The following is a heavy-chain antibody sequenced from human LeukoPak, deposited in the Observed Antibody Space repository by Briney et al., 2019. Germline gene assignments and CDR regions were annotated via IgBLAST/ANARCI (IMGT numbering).Heavy chain of an antibody. D-gene: IGHD2-15*01. J-gene: IGHJ6*03. V-gene: IGHV4-39*07. CDR1: GGSISSSSYY. CDR2: IYYSGST. CDR3: AREWSHYYYYMDV. Sequence: KASETLSLTCTVSGGSISSSSYYWGWIRQPPGKGLEWIGSIYYSGSTYYNPSLKSRVTISVDTSKNQFSPKLSSVTAADTAVYYCAREWSHYYYYMDVWGKGTTVTVSS.